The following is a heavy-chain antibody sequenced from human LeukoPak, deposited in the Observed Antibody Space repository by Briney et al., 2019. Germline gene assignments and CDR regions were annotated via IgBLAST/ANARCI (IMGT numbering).Heavy chain of an antibody. CDR2: ISSSSSTI. V-gene: IGHV3-48*01. J-gene: IGHJ3*02. Sequence: GGSLRLSCAASGFTFSSYSMNWVRQAPGKGLEWVSYISSSSSTIYYADSVKGRFTISRDNAKNSLYLQMNSLRAEDTAVYYCARAFIGHDSRGAFDIWGQGTMVTVSS. CDR3: ARAFIGHDSRGAFDI. CDR1: GFTFSSYS. D-gene: IGHD3-3*01.